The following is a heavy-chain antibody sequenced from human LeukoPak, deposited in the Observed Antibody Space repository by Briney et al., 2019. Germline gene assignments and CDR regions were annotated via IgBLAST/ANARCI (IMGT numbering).Heavy chain of an antibody. CDR1: GGSISSYY. V-gene: IGHV4-4*07. D-gene: IGHD3-10*01. CDR2: IYTSGST. CDR3: ARDTKRQYYYGSGSYYNEAFIFDY. J-gene: IGHJ4*02. Sequence: SETLSLTCTVSGGSISSYYWSWIRQPAGKGLEWIGRIYTSGSTNYNPSLKSRVTMSVDTSKNQFSLKLSSVTAADTAAYYCARDTKRQYYYGSGSYYNEAFIFDYWGQGTLVTVSS.